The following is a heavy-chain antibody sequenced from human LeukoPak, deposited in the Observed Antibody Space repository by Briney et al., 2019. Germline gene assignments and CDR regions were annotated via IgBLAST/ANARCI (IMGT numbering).Heavy chain of an antibody. Sequence: GGSLRLSCAASGFTVSSNYMSWVRQAPGKGLEWVSVIYSGGSTYYADSVKGRFTISRDNSKNTLYLQMDSLRAEDTAVYYCASEGGSGWYYFDYWGQGTLVTVSS. CDR1: GFTVSSNY. D-gene: IGHD6-19*01. J-gene: IGHJ4*02. CDR2: IYSGGST. CDR3: ASEGGSGWYYFDY. V-gene: IGHV3-66*01.